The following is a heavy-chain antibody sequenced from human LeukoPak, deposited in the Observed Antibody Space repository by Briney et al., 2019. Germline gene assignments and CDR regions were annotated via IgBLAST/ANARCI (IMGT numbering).Heavy chain of an antibody. Sequence: ASVKVSCKASGYTFTGYYMHWVRQAPGQGLEWMGWMNPNSGNTAYAQKFQGRLIMTRDTSTGTAYMELSSLRSEDTAVYYCARESGFYGSGSRYWGQGTLVTVSS. D-gene: IGHD3-10*01. CDR1: GYTFTGYY. J-gene: IGHJ4*02. CDR3: ARESGFYGSGSRY. V-gene: IGHV1-8*02. CDR2: MNPNSGNT.